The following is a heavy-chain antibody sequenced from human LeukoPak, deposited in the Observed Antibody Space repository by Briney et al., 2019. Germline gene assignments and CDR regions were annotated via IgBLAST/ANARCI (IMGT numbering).Heavy chain of an antibody. J-gene: IGHJ4*02. D-gene: IGHD2-15*01. V-gene: IGHV1-3*04. CDR2: INTATTET. CDR3: ARDSGPFDY. Sequence: ASVKVSCKTSGYSFTNYLIHWMRQAPGPSLQWMGWINTATTETKYSQNFQGRVTISRDTSATTADMELSSLRSEDTAVYFCARDSGPFDYWGQGTQVTVSS. CDR1: GYSFTNYL.